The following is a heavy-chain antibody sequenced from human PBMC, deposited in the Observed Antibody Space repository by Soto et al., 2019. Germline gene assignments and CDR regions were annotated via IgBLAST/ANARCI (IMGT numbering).Heavy chain of an antibody. J-gene: IGHJ6*02. Sequence: GGSLILSCAASGFTFSSYGMHWVRQAPGKGLEWVAVIWYDGSNKYYADSVKGRFTISRDNSKNTLYLQMNSLRAEDTAVYYCARNPQPTDFWSGYYYYYGMDVWGQGTTVTVSS. D-gene: IGHD3-3*01. CDR2: IWYDGSNK. V-gene: IGHV3-33*01. CDR1: GFTFSSYG. CDR3: ARNPQPTDFWSGYYYYYGMDV.